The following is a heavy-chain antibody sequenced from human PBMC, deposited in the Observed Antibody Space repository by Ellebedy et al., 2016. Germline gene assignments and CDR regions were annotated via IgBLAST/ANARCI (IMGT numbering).Heavy chain of an antibody. J-gene: IGHJ4*02. Sequence: SETLSLTXAVYGGSFSGYYWSWIRQPPGKGLGWIGEINHSGSTNYNPSLKSRVTISVDTSKNQFSLKLSSVTAADTAVYYCARGSPPFYWGQGTLVTVSS. V-gene: IGHV4-34*01. CDR2: INHSGST. CDR1: GGSFSGYY. CDR3: ARGSPPFY.